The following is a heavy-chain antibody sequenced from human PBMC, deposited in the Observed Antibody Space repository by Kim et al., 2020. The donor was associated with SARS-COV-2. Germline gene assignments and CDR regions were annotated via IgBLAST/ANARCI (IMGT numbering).Heavy chain of an antibody. CDR3: ARYGNDILTGYLYYYGMDV. Sequence: SVKVSCKASGGTFSSYAISWVRQAPGQGLEWMGGIIPIFGTANYAQKFQGRVTITADESTSTAYMELSSLRSEDTAVYYCARYGNDILTGYLYYYGMDVWGQGTTVTVSS. D-gene: IGHD3-9*01. J-gene: IGHJ6*02. V-gene: IGHV1-69*13. CDR1: GGTFSSYA. CDR2: IIPIFGTA.